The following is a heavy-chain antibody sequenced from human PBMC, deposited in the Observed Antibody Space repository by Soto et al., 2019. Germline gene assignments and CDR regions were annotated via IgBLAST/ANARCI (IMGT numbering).Heavy chain of an antibody. V-gene: IGHV3-74*01. D-gene: IGHD4-4*01. CDR2: INSDGNST. J-gene: IGHJ4*02. CDR1: GFTFSPFW. CDR3: ARGSNHFDY. Sequence: EVQLVESGGGLVQPGGSLRLSCAASGFTFSPFWMHWVRQVPGKGPVWVSRINSDGNSTSYADSVKGRFTISRDNAKNTLYLQMNSLRAEDTAVYYCARGSNHFDYWGQGTLVTISS.